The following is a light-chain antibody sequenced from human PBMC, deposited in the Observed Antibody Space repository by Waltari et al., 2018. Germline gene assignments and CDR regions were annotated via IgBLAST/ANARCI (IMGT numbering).Light chain of an antibody. CDR2: DVH. Sequence: QSALTHPASVSQSPGPSFTTSSTGTSRDVGFYNYVSWHQQHPGKTPLLMIYDVHERPSGVSNRFSCSKSGNTASLTISGLQAEDEADYYCNSYTGSSSWVFGGGTKLTVL. CDR1: SRDVGFYNY. J-gene: IGLJ3*02. V-gene: IGLV2-14*03. CDR3: NSYTGSSSWV.